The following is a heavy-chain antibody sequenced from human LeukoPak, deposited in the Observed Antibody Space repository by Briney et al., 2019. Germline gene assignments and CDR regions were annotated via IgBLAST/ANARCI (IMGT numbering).Heavy chain of an antibody. Sequence: GGSLRLSCAASGFTFSSYSMNWVRQAPGKGLEWVSYISSSSSTIYYADSVKGRFTISRDNAKNSLYLQMNSLRAEDTAVYYCARSQLDATLYFDYWGQGTLVTVSS. D-gene: IGHD6-6*01. CDR1: GFTFSSYS. CDR2: ISSSSSTI. V-gene: IGHV3-48*01. J-gene: IGHJ4*02. CDR3: ARSQLDATLYFDY.